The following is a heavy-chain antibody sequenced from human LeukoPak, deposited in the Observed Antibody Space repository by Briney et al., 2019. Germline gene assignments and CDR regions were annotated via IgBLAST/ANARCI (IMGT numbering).Heavy chain of an antibody. Sequence: TASQTLSLTCTVSGGSISSGGYYWSWLRQHPGKGLEWIGYIYYSGSTYYNPSLKSRVTISVDTSKNQFSLKLSSVTAADTAVYYCARAGGFRRTFDYWGQGTLVTVSS. J-gene: IGHJ4*02. D-gene: IGHD1-7*01. CDR3: ARAGGFRRTFDY. CDR1: GGSISSGGYY. V-gene: IGHV4-31*03. CDR2: IYYSGST.